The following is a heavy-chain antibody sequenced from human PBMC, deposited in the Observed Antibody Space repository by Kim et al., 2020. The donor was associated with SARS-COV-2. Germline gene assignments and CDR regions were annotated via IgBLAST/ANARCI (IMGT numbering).Heavy chain of an antibody. Sequence: SETLSLTCTVSGGSISSGGFHWSWIRQHPGKGLEWIGYIYNSGSTHYNPSLKSRVAISVDTSKNQFSLKLSSVTAADTAVYYCAISRGVPTIIGNWFDPWGQGTLVPVSS. J-gene: IGHJ5*02. CDR1: GGSISSGGFH. CDR3: AISRGVPTIIGNWFDP. V-gene: IGHV4-31*03. D-gene: IGHD3-10*02. CDR2: IYNSGST.